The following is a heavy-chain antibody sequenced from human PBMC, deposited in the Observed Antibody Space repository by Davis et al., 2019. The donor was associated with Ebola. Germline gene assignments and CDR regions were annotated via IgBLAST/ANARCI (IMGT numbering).Heavy chain of an antibody. Sequence: ASVKVSCKASGYTFTDYYMHWVRQAPGQGLEWMGIINPSGRSTSYAQKFQGRVTMTRDTSTSTVYMELSSLRSEDTAVYYCASPGPVGGSYLHYWGQGTLVTVSS. D-gene: IGHD1-26*01. J-gene: IGHJ4*02. V-gene: IGHV1-46*01. CDR1: GYTFTDYY. CDR3: ASPGPVGGSYLHY. CDR2: INPSGRST.